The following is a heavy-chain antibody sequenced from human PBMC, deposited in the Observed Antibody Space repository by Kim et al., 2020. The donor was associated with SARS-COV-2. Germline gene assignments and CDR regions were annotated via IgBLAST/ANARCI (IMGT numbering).Heavy chain of an antibody. V-gene: IGHV4-59*01. D-gene: IGHD1-7*01. Sequence: SETLSLTCTVSGGSISSYYWSWIRQLPGKGLEWIGYIYYSGSTNYNPSLKSRVTISVDTSKNQFSLKLSSVTAADTAVYYCARDYPNWNYVGDYYYGMDVWGQRTTVTLSS. CDR3: ARDYPNWNYVGDYYYGMDV. CDR2: IYYSGST. CDR1: GGSISSYY. J-gene: IGHJ6*02.